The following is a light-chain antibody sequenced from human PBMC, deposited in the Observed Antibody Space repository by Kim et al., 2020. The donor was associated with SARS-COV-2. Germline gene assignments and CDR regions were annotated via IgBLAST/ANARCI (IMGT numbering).Light chain of an antibody. J-gene: IGKJ4*01. CDR1: QSVSSN. Sequence: EIVMTLSPATLSVSPGERATLSCRASQSVSSNLAWYQQKPGQAPRLLIYGASTRAPGIPARFSGSGSGTDFTLTIYSLQSEDFAVYYCHQYNDWPPLTFGGGTKVDIK. V-gene: IGKV3-15*01. CDR2: GAS. CDR3: HQYNDWPPLT.